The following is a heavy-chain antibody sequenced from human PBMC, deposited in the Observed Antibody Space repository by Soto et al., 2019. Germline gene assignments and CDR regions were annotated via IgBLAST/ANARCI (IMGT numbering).Heavy chain of an antibody. Sequence: GGSLRLSCAASGFTFSSYGMHWVRQAPGKGLEWVSVIYSGGSTYYADSVKGRFTISRDNSKNTLYLQMNSLRAEDTAVYYCARDRTTASQVYFDYWGQGTLVTVSS. CDR2: IYSGGST. D-gene: IGHD1-7*01. CDR3: ARDRTTASQVYFDY. CDR1: GFTFSSYG. V-gene: IGHV3-66*01. J-gene: IGHJ4*02.